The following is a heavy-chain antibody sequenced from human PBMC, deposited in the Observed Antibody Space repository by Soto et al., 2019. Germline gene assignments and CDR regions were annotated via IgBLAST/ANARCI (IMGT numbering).Heavy chain of an antibody. D-gene: IGHD2-2*02. CDR1: GYTFTSYY. CDR3: ARDKLSPLPGGPGYCSSTSCYTGSGMDV. V-gene: IGHV1-46*01. Sequence: GASVKVSCKASGYTFTSYYMHWVRQAPGQGLEWMGIMNPSGGSTSYAQKFQGRVTMTRDTSTSTVYMELSSLRSEDTAVYYGARDKLSPLPGGPGYCSSTSCYTGSGMDVWGQGTTVTVSS. J-gene: IGHJ6*02. CDR2: MNPSGGST.